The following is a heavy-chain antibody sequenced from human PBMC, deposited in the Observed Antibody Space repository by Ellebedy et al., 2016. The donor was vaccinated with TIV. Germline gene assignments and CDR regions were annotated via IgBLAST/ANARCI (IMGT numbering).Heavy chain of an antibody. J-gene: IGHJ6*02. CDR1: GYTFTSYG. V-gene: IGHV1-18*04. CDR2: ISAYNGNT. CDR3: AREGCGSSRGPCYYYGMDV. Sequence: AASVKVSCKASGYTFTSYGISWVRQAPGQGLEWMGWISAYNGNTNYAQKLQGRVTMTTDTSTSTAYMELRSLRSEDTAVYYCAREGCGSSRGPCYYYGMDVWGQGTTVTVSS. D-gene: IGHD1-26*01.